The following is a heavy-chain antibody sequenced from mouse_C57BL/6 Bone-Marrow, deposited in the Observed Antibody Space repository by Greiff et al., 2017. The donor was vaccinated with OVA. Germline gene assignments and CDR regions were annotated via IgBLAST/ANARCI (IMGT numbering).Heavy chain of an antibody. D-gene: IGHD1-1*01. J-gene: IGHJ2*01. CDR2: INPNNGGT. CDR1: GYTFTDYN. CDR3: ARERYYGSSYYFDY. V-gene: IGHV1-18*01. Sequence: SGPELVKPGASVKIPCKASGYTFTDYNMDWVKQSHGKSLEWIGDINPNNGGTIYNQKFKGKATLTVDKSSSTAYMELRSLTSEDTAVYYCARERYYGSSYYFDYWGQGTTLTVSS.